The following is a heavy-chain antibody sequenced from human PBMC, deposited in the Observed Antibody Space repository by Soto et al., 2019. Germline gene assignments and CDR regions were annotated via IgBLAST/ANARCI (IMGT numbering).Heavy chain of an antibody. V-gene: IGHV1-69*13. CDR1: GGTFSSYA. CDR2: IIPIFGTA. D-gene: IGHD2-2*02. J-gene: IGHJ6*03. Sequence: SVKVSCKASGGTFSSYAISWVRQAPGQGLEWMGGIIPIFGTANYAQKFQGRVTITADESTSTAYMELSSLRSDNTAVYYCARDRSVVVPAAIGGYYCYYMDVWGKGTTVTVSS. CDR3: ARDRSVVVPAAIGGYYCYYMDV.